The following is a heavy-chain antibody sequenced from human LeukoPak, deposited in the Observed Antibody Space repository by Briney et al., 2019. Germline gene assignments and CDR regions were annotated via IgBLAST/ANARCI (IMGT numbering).Heavy chain of an antibody. J-gene: IGHJ5*02. V-gene: IGHV1-69*05. CDR1: GGTFSSYA. D-gene: IGHD2-2*01. CDR3: ARVNPRIAVVPADGIWFDP. CDR2: IIPIFGTA. Sequence: SVKVSCKASGGTFSSYAICWVRQAPGQGLEWMGGIIPIFGTANYAQKFQGRVTITTDESTSTAYMELSSLRSEDTAVYYCARVNPRIAVVPADGIWFDPWGQGTLVTVSS.